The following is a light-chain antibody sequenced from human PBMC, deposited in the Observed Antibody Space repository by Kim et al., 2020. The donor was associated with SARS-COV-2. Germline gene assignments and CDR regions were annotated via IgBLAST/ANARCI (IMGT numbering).Light chain of an antibody. Sequence: GQRVTIPCSGSSSNHGSNYVYWYQQLPGTAPKLLIYSNNQRPSGVPDRFSGSKSGTSASLAISGLRSEDEADYYCAAWDDSLSGYVFGTGTKVTVL. CDR2: SNN. J-gene: IGLJ1*01. V-gene: IGLV1-47*02. CDR1: SSNHGSNY. CDR3: AAWDDSLSGYV.